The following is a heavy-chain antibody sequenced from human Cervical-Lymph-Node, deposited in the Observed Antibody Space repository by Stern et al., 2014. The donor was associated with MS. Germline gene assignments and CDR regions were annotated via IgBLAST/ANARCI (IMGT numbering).Heavy chain of an antibody. Sequence: LQLQESGPGLVKPSQTLSLTCTVSGGSISSGIYYWTWIRQPAGKGLEWIGLIYTSGSTNYNPSLKRRVTISVDTSKNQFSLKLSSVTAADTAVYYCARAAWVGPTHFNYWGQGTLVTVSS. CDR3: ARAAWVGPTHFNY. D-gene: IGHD1-26*01. J-gene: IGHJ4*02. V-gene: IGHV4-61*02. CDR1: GGSISSGIYY. CDR2: IYTSGST.